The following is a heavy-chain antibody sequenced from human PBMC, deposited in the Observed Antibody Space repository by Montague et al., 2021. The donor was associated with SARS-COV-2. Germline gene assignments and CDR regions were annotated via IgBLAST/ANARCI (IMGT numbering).Heavy chain of an antibody. J-gene: IGHJ4*02. CDR1: GFKFDDYT. D-gene: IGHD6-13*01. V-gene: IGHV3-43*01. CDR3: AQGIGDSRSFLEF. CDR2: ISWDGTTT. Sequence: SLRLSCAASGFKFDDYTMHWVRQVPGKGLQWVSLISWDGTTTHYAESVEGRFTISRANSISSLYLQMSSLRNDDTGLYYCAQGIGDSRSFLEFWGQGTLLTVSS.